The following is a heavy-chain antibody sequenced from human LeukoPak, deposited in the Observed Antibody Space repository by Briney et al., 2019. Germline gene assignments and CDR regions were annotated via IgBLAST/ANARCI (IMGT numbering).Heavy chain of an antibody. J-gene: IGHJ4*02. D-gene: IGHD6-19*01. CDR1: GFTVSSNY. Sequence: PGGSLRLSFAASGFTVSSNYMSWFRQAPGKGLDGVAVIYSGGSTYYADSVKGRFTISRHNSKNTLYLQMNSLRAEDTAVYYCARVPAPQYSSGWYFDYWGQGTLVTVSS. CDR2: IYSGGST. V-gene: IGHV3-53*04. CDR3: ARVPAPQYSSGWYFDY.